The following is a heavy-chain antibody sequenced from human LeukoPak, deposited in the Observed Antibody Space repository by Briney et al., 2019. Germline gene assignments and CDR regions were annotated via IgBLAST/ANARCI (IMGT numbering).Heavy chain of an antibody. V-gene: IGHV4-39*07. CDR3: ARVYVDTAMYDY. Sequence: TSETLSLTCTLSGGSVSSANYYWGWIRQPPGKGLEWIGSIYYSGSTYYNPSLKSRVTISVDTSKNQFSLKLSSVTAADTAVYYCARVYVDTAMYDYWGQGTLVTVSS. D-gene: IGHD5-18*01. J-gene: IGHJ4*02. CDR2: IYYSGST. CDR1: GGSVSSANYY.